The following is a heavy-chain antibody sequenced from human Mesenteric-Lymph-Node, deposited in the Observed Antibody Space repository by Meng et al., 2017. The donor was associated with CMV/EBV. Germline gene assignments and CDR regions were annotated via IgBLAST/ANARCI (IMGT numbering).Heavy chain of an antibody. Sequence: GGSLRLSCAASAFTFSSYTMSWVRQAPGKGLEWVSGIGGSATSTHYADSVKGRFTISRDNAGNSLYLQMNSLRAEDTAVYYCARGPNCSGGTCYAIYHYYGMDVWGQGTTVTVSS. V-gene: IGHV3-23*01. J-gene: IGHJ6*02. CDR2: IGGSATST. D-gene: IGHD2-15*01. CDR3: ARGPNCSGGTCYAIYHYYGMDV. CDR1: AFTFSSYT.